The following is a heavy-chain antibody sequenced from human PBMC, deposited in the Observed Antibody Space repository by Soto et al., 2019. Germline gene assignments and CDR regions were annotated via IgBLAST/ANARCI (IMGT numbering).Heavy chain of an antibody. V-gene: IGHV3-48*02. Sequence: EVQLVESGGGLVQPGGSLRLSCVASGFTFPAYTMNWVRQAPGKGLEWLSYIDSSSSTIYYADSVKGRFTISRDNAKNSLFLQMNSLRDEDTAVYYCAIVLSIAVASSRWGQGTLVTVSS. CDR2: IDSSSSTI. CDR1: GFTFPAYT. CDR3: AIVLSIAVASSR. J-gene: IGHJ4*02. D-gene: IGHD6-19*01.